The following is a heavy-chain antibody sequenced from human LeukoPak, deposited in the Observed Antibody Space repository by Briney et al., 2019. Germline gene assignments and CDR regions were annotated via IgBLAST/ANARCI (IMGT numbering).Heavy chain of an antibody. J-gene: IGHJ3*02. CDR2: ISSSSSYI. D-gene: IGHD3-22*01. CDR1: GFTFSSYS. Sequence: PGGSLRLSCAASGFTFSSYSMNWVRQAPGKGLEWVSSISSSSSYIYYADSVKGRFTISRDNAKNSLYLQMNGLRAEDTAVYYCASGYYYDSSGSNAFDIWGQGTMVTVSS. CDR3: ASGYYYDSSGSNAFDI. V-gene: IGHV3-21*01.